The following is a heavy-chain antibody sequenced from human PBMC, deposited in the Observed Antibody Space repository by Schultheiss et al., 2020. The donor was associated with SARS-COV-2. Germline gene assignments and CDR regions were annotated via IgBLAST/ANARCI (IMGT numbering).Heavy chain of an antibody. D-gene: IGHD4-17*01. CDR2: IKSKTDGGTT. J-gene: IGHJ4*02. CDR1: GFTFSSYA. V-gene: IGHV3-15*07. Sequence: GGSLRLSCAASGFTFSSYAMHWVRQAPGKGLEWVGRIKSKTDGGTTDYAAPVKGRFTISRDDSKNTLYLQMNSLKTEDTAVYYCTTDATVTTGMDYWGQGTLVTVSS. CDR3: TTDATVTTGMDY.